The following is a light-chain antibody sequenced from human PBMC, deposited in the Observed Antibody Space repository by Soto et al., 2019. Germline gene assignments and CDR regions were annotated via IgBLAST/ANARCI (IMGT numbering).Light chain of an antibody. CDR2: EVT. J-gene: IGLJ2*01. V-gene: IGLV2-14*01. Sequence: QSALTQPASVSGSPGQSITISCTGTSSDVGGYNYVSWYQQFPGKAPKPMIYEVTNRPSGVSNRFSGTKSGNTASLTISGLQAEDEADYYCGSYTTSHVIFGGGTKLTVL. CDR1: SSDVGGYNY. CDR3: GSYTTSHVI.